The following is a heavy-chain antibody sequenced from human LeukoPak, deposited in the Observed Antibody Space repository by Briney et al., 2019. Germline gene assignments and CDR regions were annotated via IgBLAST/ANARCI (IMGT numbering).Heavy chain of an antibody. J-gene: IGHJ5*02. CDR3: ARLGTTGAPYGGNLGYLA. CDR2: IYQSGST. V-gene: IGHV4-4*02. CDR1: GGSLSSNNL. D-gene: IGHD4/OR15-4a*01. Sequence: SGTLSLACAVSGGSLSSNNLWSWVRQPPGEGLEWIGQIYQSGSTNYNPSLKSRVTMSLDKSKNQFFLSLSSVTAADTAVYYCARLGTTGAPYGGNLGYLAWGPGILVTVSS.